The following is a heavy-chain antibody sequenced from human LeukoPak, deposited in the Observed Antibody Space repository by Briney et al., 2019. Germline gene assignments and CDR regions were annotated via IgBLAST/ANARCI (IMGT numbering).Heavy chain of an antibody. J-gene: IGHJ4*02. CDR1: GFTFSNAW. Sequence: PGGSLRLSCAASGFTFSNAWMSWVRQAPGKGLEWVGRTKSKTDGGTTDYAAPVKGRFTISRDDSKNTLYLQMNSLKTEDTAVYYCTTVSAAAGTWWGQGTLVTVSS. CDR3: TTVSAAAGTW. CDR2: TKSKTDGGTT. V-gene: IGHV3-15*01. D-gene: IGHD6-13*01.